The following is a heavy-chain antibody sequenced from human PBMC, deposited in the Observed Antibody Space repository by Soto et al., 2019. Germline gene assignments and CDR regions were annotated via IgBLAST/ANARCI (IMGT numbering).Heavy chain of an antibody. Sequence: PGESLKISRKSSGYNFTSYWLSWVRQMPGKGLEWMGRIDPSDSYTNYRPSFQGHVTISADKSISTAYLQRTSLQPSDTAMYYFARQDPYNILTSYRYGYADYWGQGTLVTVSS. J-gene: IGHJ4*02. V-gene: IGHV5-10-1*01. CDR3: ARQDPYNILTSYRYGYADY. CDR1: GYNFTSYW. CDR2: IDPSDSYT. D-gene: IGHD3-9*01.